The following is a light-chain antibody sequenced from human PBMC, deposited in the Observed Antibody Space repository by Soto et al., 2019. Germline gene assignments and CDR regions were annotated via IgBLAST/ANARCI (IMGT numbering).Light chain of an antibody. Sequence: EIVLTQSPATLSLSPGERATLSCRASQSVSSYLAWYQQKPGQAPRLLIYDASNRATGIPARFSGSGSGTDVTLTISSLEPEDFAVYYYQQRSNWPPLTFGGGTKVEIK. V-gene: IGKV3-11*01. CDR1: QSVSSY. CDR2: DAS. J-gene: IGKJ4*01. CDR3: QQRSNWPPLT.